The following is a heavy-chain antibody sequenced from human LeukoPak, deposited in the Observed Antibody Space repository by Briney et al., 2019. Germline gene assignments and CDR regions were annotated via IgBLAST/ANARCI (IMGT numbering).Heavy chain of an antibody. D-gene: IGHD3-10*01. V-gene: IGHV3-23*01. Sequence: PGGSLRLSCAASGFTLSSYAMSWVRQAPGKGLEWVSAISGSGYSTYYADSVKGRFTISRDNSRNTLYLQMNSLRAEDTAVYYCAKVRDSGSGNYYYYFDYWGQGTLVTVSP. J-gene: IGHJ4*02. CDR1: GFTLSSYA. CDR2: ISGSGYST. CDR3: AKVRDSGSGNYYYYFDY.